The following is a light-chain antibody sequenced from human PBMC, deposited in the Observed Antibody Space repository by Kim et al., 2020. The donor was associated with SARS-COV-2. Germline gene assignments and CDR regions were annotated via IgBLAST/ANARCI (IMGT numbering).Light chain of an antibody. CDR3: QQYKSYVWT. CDR1: QSINNY. J-gene: IGKJ1*01. Sequence: GDSVTITCRARQSINNYLAWYQQKPGKAPSLLIYDASTLGSGVPSRFSGSGSGTECTLTISRLQPDDLATYYCQQYKSYVWTFGRGTKVDIK. CDR2: DAS. V-gene: IGKV1-5*01.